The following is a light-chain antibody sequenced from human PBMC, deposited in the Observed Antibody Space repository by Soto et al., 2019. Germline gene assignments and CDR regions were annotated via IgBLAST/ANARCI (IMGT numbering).Light chain of an antibody. CDR1: QGISSY. CDR2: AAS. CDR3: QNYYNAPET. V-gene: IGKV1-27*01. Sequence: DLPMTQSPSSLSASVGDRVTITCRASQGISSYLAWYQQRPGKVPKVLIYAASTLHSGVPSRFSGSGSGTDFTLTISNVQPEDVATYYCQNYYNAPETFGQGTKVEIK. J-gene: IGKJ1*01.